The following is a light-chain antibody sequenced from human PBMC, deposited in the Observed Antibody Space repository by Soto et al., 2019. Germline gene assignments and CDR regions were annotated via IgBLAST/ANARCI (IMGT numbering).Light chain of an antibody. Sequence: QSALTQPASVSGSPGQSITISCTGTSSDVGSYNLVSWYQQHPGKAPKLMIYEGSKRPSGVSNRFSGSKSGNTASLTISGRQAEDEADYCCCSYAGSSPYVFGTGTKLTVL. CDR3: CSYAGSSPYV. V-gene: IGLV2-23*01. CDR1: SSDVGSYNL. J-gene: IGLJ1*01. CDR2: EGS.